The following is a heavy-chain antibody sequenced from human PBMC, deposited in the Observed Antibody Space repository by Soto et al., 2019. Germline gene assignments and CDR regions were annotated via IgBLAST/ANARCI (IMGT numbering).Heavy chain of an antibody. CDR2: IYYSGST. CDR1: GGSISSYY. CDR3: ARVRQLVGYFYYYMDV. V-gene: IGHV4-59*08. D-gene: IGHD6-6*01. Sequence: SDTLSLTCTVSGGSISSYYWSWIRQPPGKGLEWIGYIYYSGSTNYNPSLKSRVTISVDTSKNQFSLKLSSVTAADTAVYYCARVRQLVGYFYYYMDVWGKGTTVTVSS. J-gene: IGHJ6*03.